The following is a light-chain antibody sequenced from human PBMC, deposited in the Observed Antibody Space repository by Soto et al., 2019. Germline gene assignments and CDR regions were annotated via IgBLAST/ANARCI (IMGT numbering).Light chain of an antibody. CDR2: DAS. CDR1: QSVNSN. CDR3: QQYHSWPPRT. V-gene: IGKV3D-15*01. Sequence: EIVMTQSPATLSVSPGEIATLSCSASQSVNSNLAWYQQKPGHSPRLLIYDASNRATGIPARFSGSGSGTDFTLTISSLQSEDFAVYYCQQYHSWPPRTFGQGTKVDIK. J-gene: IGKJ1*01.